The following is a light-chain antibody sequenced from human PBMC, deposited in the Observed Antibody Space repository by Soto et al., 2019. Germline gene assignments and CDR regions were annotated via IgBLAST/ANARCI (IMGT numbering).Light chain of an antibody. CDR3: QQYNNWWT. Sequence: EVVMRQFPVTLSVSPGERATLSCRAGQSVSSNLAWYQQKPGQAPRLLIYGASTRATGVPARITGSGSGTEFTLTISSLQFDDSAVYYCQQYNNWWTFGQGTKVDI. CDR2: GAS. CDR1: QSVSSN. V-gene: IGKV3-15*01. J-gene: IGKJ1*01.